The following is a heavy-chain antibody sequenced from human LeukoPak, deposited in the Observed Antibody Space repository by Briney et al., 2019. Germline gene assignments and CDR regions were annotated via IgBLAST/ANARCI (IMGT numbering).Heavy chain of an antibody. J-gene: IGHJ4*02. CDR3: AWRDGYSFDF. V-gene: IGHV1-8*01. CDR2: MNPKSGNT. D-gene: IGHD5-24*01. CDR1: GYTFNTHD. Sequence: ASVKVSCRTSGYTFNTHDINWVRQATGQALEWMGWMNPKSGNTGYAQKFQGRVTMTRNTSISTAYMELSSLRSEDTAVYYCAWRDGYSFDFWGQGTLVTVSS.